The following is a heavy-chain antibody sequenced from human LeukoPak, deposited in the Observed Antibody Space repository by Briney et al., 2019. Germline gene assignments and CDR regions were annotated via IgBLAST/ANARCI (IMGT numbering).Heavy chain of an antibody. V-gene: IGHV4-4*02. CDR2: IYHSGST. D-gene: IGHD5-18*01. Sequence: SETLSLTCAVSGGSISSSNWWSGVRQPPGKGLEWIGEIYHSGSTNYNPSFKSRVTISVDKSKNQFSLKLSSVTAADTAVYYCARDTGYSYALDYWGQGTLVTVS. CDR1: GGSISSSNW. CDR3: ARDTGYSYALDY. J-gene: IGHJ4*02.